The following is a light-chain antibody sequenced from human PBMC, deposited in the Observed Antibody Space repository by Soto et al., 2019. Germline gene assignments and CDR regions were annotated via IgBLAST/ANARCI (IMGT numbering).Light chain of an antibody. CDR1: QDISTY. CDR2: WAS. V-gene: IGKV4-1*01. CDR3: QQYYYFPLT. J-gene: IGKJ4*01. Sequence: TQSPSSLSASVGDTVTISCRTSQDISTYLAWYQQKPGQAPKMLLLWASARQSGVPDRFSGSGSGTDFTLTITSLQAEDAAVYYCQQYYYFPLTFGGGTKV.